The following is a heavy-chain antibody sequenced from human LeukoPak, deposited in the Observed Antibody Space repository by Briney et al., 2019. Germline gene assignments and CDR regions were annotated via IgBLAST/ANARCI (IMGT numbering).Heavy chain of an antibody. V-gene: IGHV3-11*04. Sequence: GSLRLSCAASGFTFSDYYMSWIRQAPGKGLEWVSYISSSGSTIYYADSVKGRFTISRDNAKNSLYLQMNSLRAEDTAVYYCARAYYDILTGYYRDNWFDPWGQGTLVTVSS. CDR2: ISSSGSTI. J-gene: IGHJ5*02. CDR3: ARAYYDILTGYYRDNWFDP. D-gene: IGHD3-9*01. CDR1: GFTFSDYY.